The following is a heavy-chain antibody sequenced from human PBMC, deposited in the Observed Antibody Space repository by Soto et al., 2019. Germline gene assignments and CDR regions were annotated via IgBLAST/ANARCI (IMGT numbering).Heavy chain of an antibody. D-gene: IGHD1-26*01. V-gene: IGHV3-30*18. CDR3: AKSWGVGFNYYYYGMDV. Sequence: QVQVVESGGGVVQPGRSLRLSCAASGFTFSYYGMHWVRQAPGKGLEWVAVISYDGSGEYYADSVKGRFTISRDNSKNTMYMQMNSLRAEDTAVYYCAKSWGVGFNYYYYGMDVWGQGTTVTVSS. J-gene: IGHJ6*02. CDR2: ISYDGSGE. CDR1: GFTFSYYG.